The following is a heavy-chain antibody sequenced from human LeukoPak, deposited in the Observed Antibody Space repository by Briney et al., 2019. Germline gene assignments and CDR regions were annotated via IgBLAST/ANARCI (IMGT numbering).Heavy chain of an antibody. CDR3: ARRKQQLPYFFDY. V-gene: IGHV4-31*03. CDR1: GGSISSGGYY. CDR2: IYYSGST. D-gene: IGHD6-13*01. J-gene: IGHJ4*02. Sequence: SQTLSLTCTVSGGSISSGGYYWSWIRQHPGKGLEWIGYIYYSGSTYYNPSLKSRVTISVDTSKNQFSLKLSSVTAADTAVYYCARRKQQLPYFFDYWGQGTLVTVSS.